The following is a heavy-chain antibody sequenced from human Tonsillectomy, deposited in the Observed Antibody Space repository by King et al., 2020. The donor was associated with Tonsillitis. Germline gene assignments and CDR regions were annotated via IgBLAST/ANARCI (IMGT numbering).Heavy chain of an antibody. CDR3: AKRGDYYASSGYYYFAFDI. CDR1: GFTFGTYA. J-gene: IGHJ3*02. CDR2: IYGSGSTT. D-gene: IGHD3-22*01. Sequence: VKLVESGGGLVQPGGSLRLSCAASGFTFGTYAMSWVRQAPGKGLEWVSTIYGSGSTTYYADSVKGRFSISRDNSKNTVYLQMNTVRAEDTALYYCAKRGDYYASSGYYYFAFDIWGQGTMVTVSS. V-gene: IGHV3-23*05.